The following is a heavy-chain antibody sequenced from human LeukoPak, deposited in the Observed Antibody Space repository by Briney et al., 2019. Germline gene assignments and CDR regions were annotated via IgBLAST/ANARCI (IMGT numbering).Heavy chain of an antibody. D-gene: IGHD3-10*01. CDR1: GGSISGYY. CDR2: IYYSGST. CDR3: ARHFGSGTYPLEY. V-gene: IGHV4-59*08. J-gene: IGHJ4*02. Sequence: SETLSLTCTVSGGSISGYYWSWIRHPPGKGLEWIGYIYYSGSTNYNPSLESRVTISVGTSKNQSSLKLRSVTAADTAVYYCARHFGSGTYPLEYWGQGTLVTVSS.